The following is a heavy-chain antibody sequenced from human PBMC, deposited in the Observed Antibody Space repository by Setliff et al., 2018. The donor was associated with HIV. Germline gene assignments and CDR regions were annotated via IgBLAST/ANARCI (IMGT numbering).Heavy chain of an antibody. V-gene: IGHV3-23*01. D-gene: IGHD2-21*02. J-gene: IGHJ2*01. Sequence: PGGSLRLSCAASGFRISNYVMTWVRRAPGKGLDWVSGSSSSGGSTYYADSVKGRFTISRDNSKNTLYLQMSSLRDEDTAVYYCAKSIVVVTARWYFDLWGRGTLVTVSS. CDR3: AKSIVVVTARWYFDL. CDR2: SSSSGGST. CDR1: GFRISNYV.